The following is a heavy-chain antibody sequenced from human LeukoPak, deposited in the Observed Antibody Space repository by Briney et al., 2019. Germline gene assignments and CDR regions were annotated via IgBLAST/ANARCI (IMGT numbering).Heavy chain of an antibody. CDR1: GFTFHNYA. D-gene: IGHD2-2*01. J-gene: IGHJ4*02. CDR2: ISSSGSTI. Sequence: GGSLRLSCAASGFTFHNYAMSWVRQAPGKGLEWVSYISSSGSTIYYADSVKGRFTISRDNAKNSLYLQMNSLRAEDTAVYYCARQQIVVGDFDYWGQGTLVTVSS. CDR3: ARQQIVVGDFDY. V-gene: IGHV3-48*03.